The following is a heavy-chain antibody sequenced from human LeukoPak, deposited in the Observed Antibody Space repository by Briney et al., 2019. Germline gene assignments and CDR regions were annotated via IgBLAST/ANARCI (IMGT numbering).Heavy chain of an antibody. CDR2: IYYSGST. Sequence: SETLSLTCTVSGGSISSGGYYWSWIRQPPGKGLEWIGYIYYSGSTNYNPSLKSRVTIPVDTSKNQFSLKLSSVTAADTAVYYCARGFHYDILTGSLSGAFDIWGQGTMVTVSS. CDR1: GGSISSGGYY. D-gene: IGHD3-9*01. V-gene: IGHV4-61*08. CDR3: ARGFHYDILTGSLSGAFDI. J-gene: IGHJ3*02.